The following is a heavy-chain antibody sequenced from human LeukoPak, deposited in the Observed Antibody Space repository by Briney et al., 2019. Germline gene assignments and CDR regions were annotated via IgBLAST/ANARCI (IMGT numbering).Heavy chain of an antibody. CDR1: GFTFSSYT. CDR2: ISSTNSYI. V-gene: IGHV3-21*01. Sequence: GGSLRLSCAASGFTFSSYTVNWVRQAPGKGLEWVSSISSTNSYIYYADSVKGRFTISRDNAKNSLYLQMNSLRAEDTAVYYCARDLYGDYGFDYWGQGTLVTVSS. D-gene: IGHD4-17*01. CDR3: ARDLYGDYGFDY. J-gene: IGHJ4*02.